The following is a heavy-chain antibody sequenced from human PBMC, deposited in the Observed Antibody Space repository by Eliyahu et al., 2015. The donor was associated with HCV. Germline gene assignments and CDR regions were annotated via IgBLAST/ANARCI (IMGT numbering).Heavy chain of an antibody. CDR2: INSDGSST. Sequence: EVQLVESGGGLVQPGGSLRXSXAASXXTFRSXWXPWVRQAPGKGLVWVSRINSDGSSTSYADSVKGRFTISRDNAKNTLYLQMNSLRAEDTAVYYCARGRIAVAGFDYWGQGTLVTVSS. CDR1: XXTFRSXW. CDR3: ARGRIAVAGFDY. V-gene: IGHV3-74*01. J-gene: IGHJ4*02. D-gene: IGHD6-19*01.